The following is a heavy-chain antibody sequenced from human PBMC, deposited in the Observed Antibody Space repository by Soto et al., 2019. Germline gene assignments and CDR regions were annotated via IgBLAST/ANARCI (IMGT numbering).Heavy chain of an antibody. CDR1: GGTFSSYT. V-gene: IGHV1-69*02. CDR3: ARRHCSGGSCYSKDYFDY. J-gene: IGHJ4*02. D-gene: IGHD2-15*01. Sequence: ASVKVSCKASGGTFSSYTISWVRQAPGQGLEWMGRIIPILGIANYAQKFQGRVTITADKSTSTAYMELSSLRSEDTAVYYCARRHCSGGSCYSKDYFDYWGQGTLVTVSS. CDR2: IIPILGIA.